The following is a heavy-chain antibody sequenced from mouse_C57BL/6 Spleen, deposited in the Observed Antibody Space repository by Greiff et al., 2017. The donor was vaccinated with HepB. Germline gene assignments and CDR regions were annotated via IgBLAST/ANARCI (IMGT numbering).Heavy chain of an antibody. CDR3: ASSYYYGRASWYFDV. CDR2: IYPGSGST. CDR1: GYTFTSYW. J-gene: IGHJ1*03. V-gene: IGHV1-55*01. Sequence: QVQLQQPGAELVKPGASVKMSCKASGYTFTSYWITWVKQRPGQGLEWIGDIYPGSGSTNYNEKFKSKATLTVDTSSSTAYMQLSSLTSEDSAVYYCASSYYYGRASWYFDVWGTGTTVTVSS. D-gene: IGHD1-1*01.